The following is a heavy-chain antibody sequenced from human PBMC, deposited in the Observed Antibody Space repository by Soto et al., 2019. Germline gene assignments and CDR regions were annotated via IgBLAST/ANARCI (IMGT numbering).Heavy chain of an antibody. J-gene: IGHJ6*03. CDR1: GGSISSYY. D-gene: IGHD5-12*01. CDR2: IYYSGST. V-gene: IGHV4-59*08. CDR3: ARIAGYRGYNYYYYYRDV. Sequence: PSETLSLTCTVSGGSISSYYWSWIRQPPGKGLEWIGYIYYSGSTNYNPSLKSRVTISVDTSKNQFSLKLSSVTAADTAVYYCARIAGYRGYNYYYYYRDVWGKGTTVTVSS.